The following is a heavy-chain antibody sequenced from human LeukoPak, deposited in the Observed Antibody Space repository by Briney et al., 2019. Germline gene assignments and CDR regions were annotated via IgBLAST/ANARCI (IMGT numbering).Heavy chain of an antibody. J-gene: IGHJ4*02. CDR2: IYSGGST. D-gene: IGHD3-10*01. CDR1: GFTVSSNY. V-gene: IGHV3-66*04. Sequence: GGSLRLSCAASGFTVSSNYMSWVRQAPGKGLEWVSVIYSGGSTYYADSVKGRFTISRDNSENTLYLQMNSLRAEDTAVYYCARLGFHKFPDYWGQGTLVTVSS. CDR3: ARLGFHKFPDY.